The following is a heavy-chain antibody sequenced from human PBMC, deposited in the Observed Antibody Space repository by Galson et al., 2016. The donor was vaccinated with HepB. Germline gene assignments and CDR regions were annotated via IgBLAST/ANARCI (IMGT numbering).Heavy chain of an antibody. CDR2: IIPIYGRS. CDR1: GGNLSRYT. V-gene: IGHV1-69*13. Sequence: SVKVSCKASGGNLSRYTVTWVRQAPGQGLEWMGGIIPIYGRSNYAQKFQGRVTITADESTSIAYMEVSRLKSEDTAVYYCARDRVVCDRDCSTSGYFDLWGGGTLVTVSS. CDR3: ARDRVVCDRDCSTSGYFDL. J-gene: IGHJ2*01. D-gene: IGHD2-21*02.